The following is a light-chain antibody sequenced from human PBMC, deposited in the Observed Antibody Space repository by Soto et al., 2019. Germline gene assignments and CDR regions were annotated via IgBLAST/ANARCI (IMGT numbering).Light chain of an antibody. Sequence: EIVMTQSPATLSVSPGERATLSCRSSQSVSGNLAWYQQKPGQAPRLLMYDASTRATGIPARFSGSGSGTEFTLTISSLQSEDFAVYYCQHYNNWPPWTFGQGTKVEIK. V-gene: IGKV3-15*01. CDR2: DAS. CDR1: QSVSGN. J-gene: IGKJ1*01. CDR3: QHYNNWPPWT.